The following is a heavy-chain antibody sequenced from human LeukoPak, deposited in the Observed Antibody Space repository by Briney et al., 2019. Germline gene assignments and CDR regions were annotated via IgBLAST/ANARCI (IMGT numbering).Heavy chain of an antibody. CDR2: INPSGGST. CDR1: GYTFTSYY. CDR3: ARDRVRYFGPTNPLGSLHFDY. V-gene: IGHV1-46*01. D-gene: IGHD3-9*01. Sequence: ASVKVSCKASGYTFTSYYMHWVRQAPGQGLEWMGIINPSGGSTSYAQKFQGRVTMTRDTSTSTVYMELSSLRSEDTAVYYCARDRVRYFGPTNPLGSLHFDYWGQGTLVTVSS. J-gene: IGHJ4*02.